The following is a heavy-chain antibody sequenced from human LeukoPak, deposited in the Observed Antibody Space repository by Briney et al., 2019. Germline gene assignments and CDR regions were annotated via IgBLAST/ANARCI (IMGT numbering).Heavy chain of an antibody. CDR3: ARRDDILTGYLN. D-gene: IGHD3-9*01. Sequence: TGGSLRLSCAASGFTVSSNYMSWVRQAPGKGLEWVSVIYSGGTTYYADSVKGRFTISRDNSKNTLYLQMNSLRAEDTAVYYCARRDDILTGYLNWGQGTLVTVSS. CDR1: GFTVSSNY. J-gene: IGHJ4*02. CDR2: IYSGGTT. V-gene: IGHV3-53*01.